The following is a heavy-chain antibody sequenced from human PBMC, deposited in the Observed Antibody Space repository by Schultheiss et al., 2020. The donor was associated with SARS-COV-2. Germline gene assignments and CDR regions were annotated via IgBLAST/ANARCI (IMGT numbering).Heavy chain of an antibody. CDR3: ARDYSVTTVKDGDY. CDR2: ISYDGSNK. J-gene: IGHJ4*02. CDR1: GFTFSSYA. D-gene: IGHD4-17*01. V-gene: IGHV3-30*01. Sequence: GESLKISCAASGFTFSSYAMHWVRQAPGKGLEWVAVISYDGSNKYYADSVKGRFTISRDNSKNTLYLQMNSLRAEDTAVYYCARDYSVTTVKDGDYWGQGTLVTVSS.